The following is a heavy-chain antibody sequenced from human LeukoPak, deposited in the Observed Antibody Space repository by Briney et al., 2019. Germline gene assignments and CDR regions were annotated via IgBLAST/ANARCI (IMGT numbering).Heavy chain of an antibody. Sequence: GASVKVSCKASGYTFTGYYMHWVRQAPGQGLEWMGRTNPNSGGTNYAQKFQGRVTMTRDTSISTAYMELSRLRSDDTAVYYCARRRGYSYGSSFGYWGQGTLVTVSS. CDR3: ARRRGYSYGSSFGY. J-gene: IGHJ4*02. D-gene: IGHD5-18*01. V-gene: IGHV1-2*06. CDR1: GYTFTGYY. CDR2: TNPNSGGT.